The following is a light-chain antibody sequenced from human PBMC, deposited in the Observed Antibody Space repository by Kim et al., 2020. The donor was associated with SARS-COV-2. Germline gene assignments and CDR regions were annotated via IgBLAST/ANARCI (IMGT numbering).Light chain of an antibody. V-gene: IGKV1-6*01. J-gene: IGKJ4*01. CDR3: LHGNNYTLT. CDR2: ATS. Sequence: AIQMTQSPSTLSASVGDRVTITCRASQGIRNELGWYQQKPGRAPNLLIYATSTLQSGVPSRFSGSGSGTEFTLTISSLQPEDVATYYCLHGNNYTLTFGGGTKVDIK. CDR1: QGIRNE.